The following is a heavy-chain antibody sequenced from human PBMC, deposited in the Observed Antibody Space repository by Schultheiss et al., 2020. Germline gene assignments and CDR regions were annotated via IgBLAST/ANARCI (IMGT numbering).Heavy chain of an antibody. CDR1: GFNVRNYW. CDR2: INGDGNKI. Sequence: GGSLRLSCEASGFNVRNYWMNWVRQVPGEGPVWVARINGDGNKIDYAESMKGRFTISKDNAKNIVYLEMNSLRVEDTAVYYCTSRPTWFDPWGQGTLVTVSS. J-gene: IGHJ5*02. CDR3: TSRPTWFDP. V-gene: IGHV3-74*01.